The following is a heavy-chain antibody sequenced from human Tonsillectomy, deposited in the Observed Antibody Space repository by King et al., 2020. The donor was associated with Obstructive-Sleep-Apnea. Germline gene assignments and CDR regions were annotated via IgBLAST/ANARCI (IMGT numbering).Heavy chain of an antibody. J-gene: IGHJ2*01. CDR1: GFPFSNYA. CDR3: ARDSERTDYGDYLHWYFDL. Sequence: DVQLVESGGGLVQPGGSLRLSCAASGFPFSNYAIHWVRQAPGKGLEYVSAISSNGGSTYYANSVKDRFTISRDNSKNTLYLQMGSLRSEDMAVYYCARDSERTDYGDYLHWYFDLWGRGTLVTVSS. D-gene: IGHD4-17*01. CDR2: ISSNGGST. V-gene: IGHV3-64*01.